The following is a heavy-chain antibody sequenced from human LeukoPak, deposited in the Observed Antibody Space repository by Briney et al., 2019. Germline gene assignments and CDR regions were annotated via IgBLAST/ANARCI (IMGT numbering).Heavy chain of an antibody. CDR1: GFTFSSYS. V-gene: IGHV3-21*01. Sequence: IPGGSLRLSCAASGFTFSSYSMNWVRQAPGKGLEWVASISTTSDYIYYGDSLKGRLAISRDNAKNSLYLQMNSLRAEDTAVYYCARGGIWSQGFDHWGQGTLVTVSS. J-gene: IGHJ4*02. CDR2: ISTTSDYI. D-gene: IGHD1-1*01. CDR3: ARGGIWSQGFDH.